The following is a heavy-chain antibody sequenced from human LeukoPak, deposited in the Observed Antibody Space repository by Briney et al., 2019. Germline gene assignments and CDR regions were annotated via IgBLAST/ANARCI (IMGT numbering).Heavy chain of an antibody. CDR3: ARRPHSNYQFDY. CDR1: GGSISSYY. CDR2: IYYSGST. D-gene: IGHD4-11*01. Sequence: SETLSLTCTVSGGSISSYYWSWIRQPPGKGLEWIGYIYYSGSTNYNPSLKSRVTISVDTSKNQFSLKLSSVTAADTAVYYCARRPHSNYQFDYWGQGTLVTVSS. J-gene: IGHJ4*02. V-gene: IGHV4-59*08.